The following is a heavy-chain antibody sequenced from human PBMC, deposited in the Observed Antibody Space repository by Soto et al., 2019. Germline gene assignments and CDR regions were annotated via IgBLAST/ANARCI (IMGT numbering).Heavy chain of an antibody. CDR1: GFTFSSYA. CDR3: AKARSLGYYYYGMDV. Sequence: GGSLRLSCAASGFTFSSYAMSWVRQAPGKGLEWVSAISGSGGSTYYADSVKGRFTISRDKSKNTLYLQMNSLRAEDTAVYYCAKARSLGYYYYGMDVWGQGTTVTVSS. CDR2: ISGSGGST. D-gene: IGHD3-16*01. J-gene: IGHJ6*02. V-gene: IGHV3-23*01.